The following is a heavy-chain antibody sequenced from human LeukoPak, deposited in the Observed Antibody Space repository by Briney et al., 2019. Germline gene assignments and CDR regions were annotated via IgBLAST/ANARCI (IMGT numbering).Heavy chain of an antibody. J-gene: IGHJ3*02. CDR2: INPNSGGT. CDR3: ASPRRTNDAFDI. V-gene: IGHV1-2*02. CDR1: GYTSTGYY. Sequence: GASVKVSCKASGYTSTGYYMHWVRPAPGQGLEWVGWINPNSGGTNYAQKFQGRVTMTRDTSISTAYMELSRLRSDDTAVYYCASPRRTNDAFDIWGQGTMVTVSS.